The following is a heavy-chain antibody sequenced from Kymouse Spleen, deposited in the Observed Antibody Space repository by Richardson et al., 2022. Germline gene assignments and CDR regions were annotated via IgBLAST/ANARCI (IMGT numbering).Heavy chain of an antibody. CDR3: TMVATDFDY. V-gene: IGHV3-73*02. D-gene: IGHD5-12*01. J-gene: IGHJ4*02. Sequence: EVQLVESGGGLVQPGGSLKLSCAASGFTFSGSAMHWVRQASGKGLEWVGRIRSKANSYATAYAASVKGRFTISRDDSKNTAYLQMNSLKTEDTAVYYCTMVATDFDYWGQGTLVTVSS. CDR1: GFTFSGSA. CDR2: IRSKANSYAT.